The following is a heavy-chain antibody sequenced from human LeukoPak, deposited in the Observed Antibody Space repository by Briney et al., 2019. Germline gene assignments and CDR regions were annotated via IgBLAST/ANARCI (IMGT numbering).Heavy chain of an antibody. V-gene: IGHV3-11*01. CDR1: GGSFSGYY. CDR3: ARVSYGDYDFDY. D-gene: IGHD4-17*01. CDR2: ISSSGSTI. Sequence: LSLTCAVYGGSFSGYYWSWIRQAPGKGLEWVSYISSSGSTIYYADSVKGRFTISRDNAKNSLYLQMNSLRAEDAAVYYCARVSYGDYDFDYWGQGTLVTVSS. J-gene: IGHJ4*02.